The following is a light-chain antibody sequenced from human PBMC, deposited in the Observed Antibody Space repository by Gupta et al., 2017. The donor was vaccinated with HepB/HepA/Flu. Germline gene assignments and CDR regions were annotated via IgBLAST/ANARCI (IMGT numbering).Light chain of an antibody. CDR3: QKRSNWPPWT. Sequence: ELVLTQSPATLSLSPGERATLSCRASQSVSSYLAWYQQKPGQAPRLLIYAASNRATGIPARFSGSGSGTDFTLTISSLEPEDFAVYYCQKRSNWPPWTFGQGTKVEIK. J-gene: IGKJ1*01. CDR2: AAS. V-gene: IGKV3-11*01. CDR1: QSVSSY.